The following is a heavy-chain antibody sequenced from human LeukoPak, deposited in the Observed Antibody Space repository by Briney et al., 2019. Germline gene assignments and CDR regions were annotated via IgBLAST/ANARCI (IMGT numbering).Heavy chain of an antibody. V-gene: IGHV1-2*06. CDR2: INPNSGGT. CDR3: ARDTAMVYFDY. Sequence: ASVKVPCKASGYTFTGYYMHWVRQAPGQGLEWMGRINPNSGGTNYAQKFQGRVTMTRDTSISTAYMELSRLRSDDTAVYYCARDTAMVYFDYWGQGTLVTVSS. D-gene: IGHD5-18*01. J-gene: IGHJ4*02. CDR1: GYTFTGYY.